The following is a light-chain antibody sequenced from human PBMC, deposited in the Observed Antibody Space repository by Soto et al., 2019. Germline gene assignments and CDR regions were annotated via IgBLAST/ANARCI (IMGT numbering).Light chain of an antibody. CDR2: AAS. CDR3: QQSYSSSWT. J-gene: IGKJ1*01. V-gene: IGKV1-39*01. Sequence: DIQMTQSPSTLSESVGDRVTITCRASQSISNYLNWYQQKPGKAPKFLIYAASSLQSGVPSRFSGSGSGTDFTLTISSLQREDFATYFCQQSYSSSWTFGQGTKVDIK. CDR1: QSISNY.